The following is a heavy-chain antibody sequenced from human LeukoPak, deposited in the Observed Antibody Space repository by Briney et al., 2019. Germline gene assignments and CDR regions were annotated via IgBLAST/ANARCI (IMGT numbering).Heavy chain of an antibody. CDR1: GYTFTSYY. V-gene: IGHV1-46*01. CDR2: INPSGGST. D-gene: IGHD3-22*01. Sequence: ASEKVSCKASGYTFTSYYMHWVRQAPGQGLEWMGIINPSGGSTSYAQKFQGRVTMTRDMSTSTVYMELSSLRSEDTAVYYCARSRYALLPDYWGQGTLVTVSS. CDR3: ARSRYALLPDY. J-gene: IGHJ4*02.